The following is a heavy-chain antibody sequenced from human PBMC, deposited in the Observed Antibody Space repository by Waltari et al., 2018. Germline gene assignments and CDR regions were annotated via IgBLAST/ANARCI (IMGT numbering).Heavy chain of an antibody. V-gene: IGHV3-7*01. CDR2: IRDDGTEK. CDR1: GFTLSRYW. CDR3: ARDRGHFALDL. J-gene: IGHJ5*02. Sequence: EVKLVESGGDLVQPGGSLRISCPASGFTLSRYWMSWVRQAPGKGLEWVASIRDDGTEKYYVDSVKGRFTISRDNAENSLYLQMNSLRAEDTALYFCARDRGHFALDLWGQGALVTVSS.